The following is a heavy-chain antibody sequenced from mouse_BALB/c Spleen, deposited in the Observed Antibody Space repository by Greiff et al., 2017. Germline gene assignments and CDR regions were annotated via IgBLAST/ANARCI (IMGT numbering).Heavy chain of an antibody. CDR1: GYSITSDYA. Sequence: VQLQQSGPGLVKPSQSLSLTCTVTGYSITSDYAWNWIRQFPGNKLEWMGYISYSGSTSYNPSLKSRISITRDTSKNQFFLQLNSVTTEDTATYYCARGGLLFDYWGQGTTLTVSS. D-gene: IGHD2-3*01. CDR3: ARGGLLFDY. V-gene: IGHV3-2*02. J-gene: IGHJ2*01. CDR2: ISYSGST.